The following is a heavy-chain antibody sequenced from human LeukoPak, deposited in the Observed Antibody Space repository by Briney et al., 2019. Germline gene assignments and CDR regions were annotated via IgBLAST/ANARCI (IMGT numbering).Heavy chain of an antibody. Sequence: GGSLRLSCAASGFTFSSYSMNWVRHAPGKGLEWVSYISSSSSTIYYADSVKGRFTISRDNAKNSLYLQMNSLRAEDTAVYYCARSGGFRGRCFDYWGQGTLVTVSS. J-gene: IGHJ4*02. CDR1: GFTFSSYS. V-gene: IGHV3-48*01. D-gene: IGHD1-26*01. CDR2: ISSSSSTI. CDR3: ARSGGFRGRCFDY.